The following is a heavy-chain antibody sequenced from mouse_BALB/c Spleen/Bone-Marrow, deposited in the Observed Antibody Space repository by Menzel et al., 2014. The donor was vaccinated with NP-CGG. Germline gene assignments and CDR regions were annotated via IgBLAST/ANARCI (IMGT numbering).Heavy chain of an antibody. J-gene: IGHJ3*01. CDR3: ATDGYYVRFAY. CDR1: GFSLTSYG. V-gene: IGHV2-2*02. Sequence: QVQLQQPGPGLVQPSQSLSITCTVSGFSLTSYGVHWVRQSAGKGLEWLGVIWSGGSTDYNAAFLSRLSISKDNSKSQVFFKMNSLQANDTAIYYCATDGYYVRFAYWGQGTLVTVSA. CDR2: IWSGGST. D-gene: IGHD2-3*01.